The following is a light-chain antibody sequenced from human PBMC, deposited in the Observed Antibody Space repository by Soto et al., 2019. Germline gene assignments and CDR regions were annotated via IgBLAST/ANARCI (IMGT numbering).Light chain of an antibody. V-gene: IGKV3-11*01. CDR1: QSISRY. CDR2: DAS. CDR3: QQRSNWPLT. Sequence: TQSPSSLSASVGDRVSITCRASQSISRYLNWYQQRPGQAPRLLIYDASNRATGIPARFSGSGSGTDFTLTIGSLEPEDFAVYYCQQRSNWPLTFGGGTKVEI. J-gene: IGKJ4*01.